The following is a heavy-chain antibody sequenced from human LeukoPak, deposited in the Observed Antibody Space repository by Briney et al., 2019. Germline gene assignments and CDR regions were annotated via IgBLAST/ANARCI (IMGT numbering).Heavy chain of an antibody. V-gene: IGHV3-21*04. J-gene: IGHJ4*02. Sequence: GGSLRLSCAASGFTFSSYSMNWVRQAPGKGLEWVSSISSSSSYIYYADSVKGRFTISRDNSKSTLYLQMNSLRVEDTAVYYCAPSAFDYWGQGTLVTVSS. CDR1: GFTFSSYS. CDR3: APSAFDY. CDR2: ISSSSSYI.